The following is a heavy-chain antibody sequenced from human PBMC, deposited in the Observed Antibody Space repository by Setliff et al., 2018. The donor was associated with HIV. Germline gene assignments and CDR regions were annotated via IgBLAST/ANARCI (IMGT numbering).Heavy chain of an antibody. CDR2: IYYSGHA. Sequence: KTSETLSLTCTVSAGSIRGTSFYWGWIRQPPGKGLEWIANIYYSGHAYYNPSLESRVSISVDTSKNQFSLKMTSVTAADTAIYYCARGVNFDYWGQGTQVTVSS. V-gene: IGHV4-39*07. CDR3: ARGVNFDY. D-gene: IGHD3-3*01. J-gene: IGHJ4*02. CDR1: AGSIRGTSFY.